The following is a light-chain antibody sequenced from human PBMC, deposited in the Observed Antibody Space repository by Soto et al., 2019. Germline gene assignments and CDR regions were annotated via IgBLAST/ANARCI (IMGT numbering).Light chain of an antibody. CDR3: SSYTASSTLYV. CDR2: DVS. J-gene: IGLJ1*01. V-gene: IGLV2-14*03. CDR1: SSDVGGYNF. Sequence: HSVLTQPASVSGSPGQSITISCTGTSSDVGGYNFVSWYQLYPGKAPKLMIYDVSDRPSGVSIRFSGSKSGNTASLTISGLQAEDEADYCCSSYTASSTLYVFGTGTKVTVL.